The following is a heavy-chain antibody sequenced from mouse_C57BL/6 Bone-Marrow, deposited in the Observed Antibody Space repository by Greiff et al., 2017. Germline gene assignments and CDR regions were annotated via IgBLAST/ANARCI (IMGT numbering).Heavy chain of an antibody. J-gene: IGHJ3*01. CDR1: GYTFTSYW. Sequence: QVQLKQPGAELVRPGTSVKLSCKASGYTFTSYWMHWVKQRPGQGLEWIGVIDPSDSYTNYNQKFKGKATLTVDTSSSTAYMQLSSLTSEDSAVYYCARGFAYWGQVTLVTVSA. V-gene: IGHV1-59*01. CDR3: ARGFAY. CDR2: IDPSDSYT.